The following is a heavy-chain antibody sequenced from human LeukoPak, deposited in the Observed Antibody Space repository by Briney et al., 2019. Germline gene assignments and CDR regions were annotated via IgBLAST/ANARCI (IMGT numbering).Heavy chain of an antibody. D-gene: IGHD6-19*01. J-gene: IGHJ5*02. V-gene: IGHV3-23*01. CDR3: AKCSTSAYTTGWCNWIDP. CDR1: GFTFTSDA. CDR2: TVSRGTT. Sequence: GGSLRLSCVASGFTFTSDAMNWVRQAPGKGLEWVSSTVSRGTTQYADSVKDRFTVSRDTSKNTLYLQMNSLRADDTAVYYCAKCSTSAYTTGWCNWIDPWGQGTLVTVSS.